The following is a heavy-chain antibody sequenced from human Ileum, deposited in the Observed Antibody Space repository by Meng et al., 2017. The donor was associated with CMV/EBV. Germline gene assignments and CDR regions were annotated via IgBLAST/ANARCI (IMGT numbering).Heavy chain of an antibody. D-gene: IGHD6-13*01. Sequence: QVQLQQSVLGLVKPSXTLSLTCAISGDSVSSIGAIWNWIRQSPSRGLEWLGKTYYRSKWYNYYAPSVKSRITVKPDTSKNQFSLQLNSVTPEDTAVYYCARENGYEWYFDFWGRGTLVTVSS. CDR3: ARENGYEWYFDF. V-gene: IGHV6-1*01. CDR2: TYYRSKWYN. J-gene: IGHJ2*01. CDR1: GDSVSSIGAI.